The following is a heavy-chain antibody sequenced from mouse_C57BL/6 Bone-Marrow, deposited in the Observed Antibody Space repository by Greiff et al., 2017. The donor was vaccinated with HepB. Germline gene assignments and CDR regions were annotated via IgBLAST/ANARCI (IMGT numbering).Heavy chain of an antibody. CDR3: ARDYYGSSYDQAWFAY. CDR1: GFNIKNTY. Sequence: EVMLVESVAELVRPGASVKLSCTASGFNIKNTYMHWVKQRPEQGLEWIGRIDPANGNTKYAPKFQGKATITADTSSNTAYLQLSSLTSEDTAIYYCARDYYGSSYDQAWFAYWGQGTLVTVSA. D-gene: IGHD1-1*01. CDR2: IDPANGNT. J-gene: IGHJ3*01. V-gene: IGHV14-3*01.